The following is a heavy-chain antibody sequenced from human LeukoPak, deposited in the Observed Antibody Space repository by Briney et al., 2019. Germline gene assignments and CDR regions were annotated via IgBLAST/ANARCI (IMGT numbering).Heavy chain of an antibody. J-gene: IGHJ4*02. Sequence: GASVKVSCKASGYTFTGYYMHWVRQAPGQGLEWMGWINPNSGGTNYARKFQGRVTMTRDTSISTAYMELSRLRSDDTAVYYCARAYYYGSGSLDYWGQGTLVTVSS. CDR1: GYTFTGYY. D-gene: IGHD3-10*01. V-gene: IGHV1-2*02. CDR2: INPNSGGT. CDR3: ARAYYYGSGSLDY.